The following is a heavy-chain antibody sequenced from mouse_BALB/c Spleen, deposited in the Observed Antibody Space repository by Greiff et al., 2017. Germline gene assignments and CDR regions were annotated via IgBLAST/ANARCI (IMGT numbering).Heavy chain of an antibody. J-gene: IGHJ4*01. D-gene: IGHD2-3*01. CDR3: AREGLLHYYAMDY. CDR2: ISSGGSYT. V-gene: IGHV5-9-4*01. Sequence: EVMLVESGGGLVKPGGSLKLSCAASGFTFSSYAMSWVRQSPEKRLEWVAEISSGGSYTYYPDTVTGRFTISRDNAKNTLYLEMSSLRSEDTAMYYCAREGLLHYYAMDYWGQGTSVTVSS. CDR1: GFTFSSYA.